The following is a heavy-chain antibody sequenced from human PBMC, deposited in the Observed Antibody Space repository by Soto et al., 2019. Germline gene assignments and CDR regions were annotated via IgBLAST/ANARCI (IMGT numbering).Heavy chain of an antibody. D-gene: IGHD1-26*01. V-gene: IGHV3-23*01. CDR1: GFIFNNYA. J-gene: IGHJ4*02. CDR2: ISSSGGST. CDR3: AKVIVGPMTFDC. Sequence: PGWSLRLSCAASGFIFNNYAMNWVRQAPGKGLEWVSAISSSGGSTFYADSVKGRFTISRDNSKNTLYFQMNSLRAEDTAIYYCAKVIVGPMTFDCWGQGTLVTVSS.